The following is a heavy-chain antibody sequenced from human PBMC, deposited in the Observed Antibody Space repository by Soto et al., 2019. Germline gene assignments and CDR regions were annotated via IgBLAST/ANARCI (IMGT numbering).Heavy chain of an antibody. V-gene: IGHV1-3*01. Sequence: ASVKVSCKASGYIFTNYAMHWVRQAPGQRLEWMGWITAGNGNTKYSQNFQGRVTITRDTSASTAYMELSGLRSEDTAVYYCARSYSYGSHFEYWGQGTLVTVSS. D-gene: IGHD3-16*01. CDR2: ITAGNGNT. J-gene: IGHJ4*02. CDR1: GYIFTNYA. CDR3: ARSYSYGSHFEY.